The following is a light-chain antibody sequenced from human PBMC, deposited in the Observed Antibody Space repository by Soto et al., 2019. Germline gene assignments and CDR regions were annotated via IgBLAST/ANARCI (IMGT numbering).Light chain of an antibody. CDR1: SSDVGGYNY. CDR2: DVS. J-gene: IGLJ1*01. V-gene: IGLV2-14*01. CDR3: SSYTNSGTLYV. Sequence: QSALTQPASVSGSPGQSITISCTGTSSDVGGYNYVSWYHQHPGKAPKLMIYDVSNRPSGVCNRCSGSKSGNTASLTISGLQAEDEADYYCSSYTNSGTLYVFGTGTKLTVL.